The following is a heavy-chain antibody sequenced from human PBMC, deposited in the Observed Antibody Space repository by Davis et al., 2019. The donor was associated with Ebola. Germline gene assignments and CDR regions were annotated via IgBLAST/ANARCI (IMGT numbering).Heavy chain of an antibody. CDR3: TRDPDYGGNSGGYYYGMDV. J-gene: IGHJ6*02. CDR1: GFTFSGSA. V-gene: IGHV3-73*01. Sequence: LSLTCAASGFTFSGSAMHWVRQASGKGLEWVGRIRSKANNYATAYVASVKGRFTISRDDSKNTAYLQMNSLKTEDTAVYYCTRDPDYGGNSGGYYYGMDVWGQGTTVTVSS. CDR2: IRSKANNYAT. D-gene: IGHD4-23*01.